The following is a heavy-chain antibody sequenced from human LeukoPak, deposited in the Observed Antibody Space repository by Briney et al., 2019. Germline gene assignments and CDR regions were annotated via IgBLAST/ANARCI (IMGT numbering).Heavy chain of an antibody. CDR1: GFTFSDFW. V-gene: IGHV3-7*01. J-gene: IGHJ4*02. CDR2: INQDGSEN. Sequence: PGGSLRLSCAASGFTFSDFWIGWVRQAPGKGLEWVANINQDGSENYYVDSVKGRFTISRDNAKNSLYLQMNSLRAEDTAVYYSTKGRSTHYWGQGTLVTVST. CDR3: TKGRSTHY. D-gene: IGHD2-2*01.